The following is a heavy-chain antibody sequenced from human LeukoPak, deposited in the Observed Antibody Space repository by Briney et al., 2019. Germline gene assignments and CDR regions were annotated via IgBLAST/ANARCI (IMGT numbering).Heavy chain of an antibody. CDR3: SRMLIYYFDY. J-gene: IGHJ4*02. V-gene: IGHV1-2*02. CDR2: IKPNSGGT. CDR1: GYTFTGYY. D-gene: IGHD3-16*01. Sequence: ASVKVSCKASGYTFTGYYIHWVRQAPGQGLEWMGWIKPNSGGTNYARKFLDRVIMTRDTSSSTGCMELSRLRSDDTAVYCCSRMLIYYFDYWGQGTLVTVSS.